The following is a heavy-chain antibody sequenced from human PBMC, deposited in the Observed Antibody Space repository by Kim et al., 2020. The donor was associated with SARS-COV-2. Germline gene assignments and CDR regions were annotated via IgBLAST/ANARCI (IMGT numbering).Heavy chain of an antibody. J-gene: IGHJ4*02. D-gene: IGHD4-17*01. Sequence: GGSLRLSCAASGFTVSSNYMSWVRQAPGKGLEWVSVIYSGGSTYYADSVKGRFTISRDNSKNTLYLQMNSLRAEDTAVYYCARGSPYGDYGGTFDYWGQGTLVTVSS. CDR2: IYSGGST. CDR3: ARGSPYGDYGGTFDY. CDR1: GFTVSSNY. V-gene: IGHV3-53*01.